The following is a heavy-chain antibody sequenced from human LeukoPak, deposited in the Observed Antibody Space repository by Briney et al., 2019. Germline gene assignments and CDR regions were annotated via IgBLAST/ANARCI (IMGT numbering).Heavy chain of an antibody. CDR3: ARRRTATVDFDY. CDR1: GGSISSSSYY. D-gene: IGHD4-23*01. CDR2: IYYSGNT. Sequence: SETLSLTCTVSGGSISSSSYYWGWIRQPPGRGLEWIGSIYYSGNTYYNPSLKSRVTISVDTSKNQFSLKLSSVTAADTAVYYCARRRTATVDFDYWGQGTLVTVSP. V-gene: IGHV4-39*01. J-gene: IGHJ4*02.